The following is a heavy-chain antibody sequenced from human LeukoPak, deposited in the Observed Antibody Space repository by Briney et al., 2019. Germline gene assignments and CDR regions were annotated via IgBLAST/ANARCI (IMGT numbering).Heavy chain of an antibody. J-gene: IGHJ6*03. CDR1: GYTFTGYY. V-gene: IGHV1-2*06. CDR2: INPNSGGT. Sequence: ASVKVSCKASGYTFTGYYMHWVRQAPGQGLEWMGRINPNSGGTNYAQKFQGRVTMTRDTSISTAYMELSRLRSDDTAVYYCATTSGKLVRGVPIPLYYYMDVWGKGTTVTVSS. D-gene: IGHD3-10*01. CDR3: ATTSGKLVRGVPIPLYYYMDV.